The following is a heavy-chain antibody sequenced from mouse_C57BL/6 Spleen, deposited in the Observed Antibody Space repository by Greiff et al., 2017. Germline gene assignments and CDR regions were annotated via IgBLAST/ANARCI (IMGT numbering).Heavy chain of an antibody. CDR3: ARGGYGNSYFDY. V-gene: IGHV1-22*01. Sequence: VQLQQSGPELVKPGASVKMSCKASGYTFTDYNMHWVKQSHGKSLEWIGYINPNNGGTSYNQKFKGKATLTVNRSSSTAYMELRSLTSEDSAVYYCARGGYGNSYFDYWGQGTTLTVSS. CDR1: GYTFTDYN. J-gene: IGHJ2*01. CDR2: INPNNGGT. D-gene: IGHD2-1*01.